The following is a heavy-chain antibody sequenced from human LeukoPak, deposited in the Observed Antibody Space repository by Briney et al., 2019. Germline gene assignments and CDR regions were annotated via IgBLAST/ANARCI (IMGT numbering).Heavy chain of an antibody. V-gene: IGHV4-39*07. CDR3: TRDPSHCTGSNCPP. Sequence: SETLSLTCTVSGGSISSSTYYWGWVRQPPGKGLEWIGSIHYSGSTYYNPSLKSRVTISVDTSKNQFSLKLSSVTAADTAVYYCTRDPSHCTGSNCPPWGQGTLVTVSA. J-gene: IGHJ5*02. CDR1: GGSISSSTYY. CDR2: IHYSGST. D-gene: IGHD2-8*02.